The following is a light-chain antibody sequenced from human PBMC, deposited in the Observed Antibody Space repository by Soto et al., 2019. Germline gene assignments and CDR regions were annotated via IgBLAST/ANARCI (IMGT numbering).Light chain of an antibody. J-gene: IGLJ3*02. Sequence: QSVLTQPPSASGTPGQRVTISCSGSSSNIGRNTVKWYRQLPGTAPKLLIGSSDQRPSGVTDRFSGSQSGTSASLAISGLQSEDEAYYICAAWDDSLNAWAFGGGTKLTVL. CDR1: SSNIGRNT. CDR3: AAWDDSLNAWA. CDR2: SSD. V-gene: IGLV1-44*01.